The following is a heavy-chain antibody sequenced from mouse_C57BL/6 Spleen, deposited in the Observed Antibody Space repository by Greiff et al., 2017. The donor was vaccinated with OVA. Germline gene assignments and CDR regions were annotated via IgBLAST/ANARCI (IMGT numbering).Heavy chain of an antibody. CDR2: IDPEDGET. CDR3: AITTVVAPDY. Sequence: VQLQQSGAELVKPGASVKLSCTASGFNIKDYYMHWVKQRTEQGLEWIGRIDPEDGETKYAPKFQAKATITADTSSNTAYLQLSSLTSEDTAVYYCAITTVVAPDYWGQGTTLTVSS. V-gene: IGHV14-2*01. J-gene: IGHJ2*01. D-gene: IGHD1-1*01. CDR1: GFNIKDYY.